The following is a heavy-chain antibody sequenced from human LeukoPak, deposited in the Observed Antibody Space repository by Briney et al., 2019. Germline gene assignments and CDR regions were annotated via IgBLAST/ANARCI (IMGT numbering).Heavy chain of an antibody. CDR3: ARGRDGYNAGDY. CDR1: GGSISSYY. V-gene: IGHV4-59*01. D-gene: IGHD5-24*01. CDR2: IYYSGST. J-gene: IGHJ4*02. Sequence: SETLSLTCTVSGGSISSYYWRWIRQPPGKGLEWIGHIYYSGSTNYNPSLKSRVTMSLDTSKNQFSLKMNSVTAADAAVYYCARGRDGYNAGDYWGQGALVTVSS.